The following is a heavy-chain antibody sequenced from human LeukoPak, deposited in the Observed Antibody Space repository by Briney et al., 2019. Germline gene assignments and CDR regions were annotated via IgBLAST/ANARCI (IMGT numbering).Heavy chain of an antibody. CDR1: GFTFNNYA. V-gene: IGHV3-23*01. CDR3: AKEWLGSSGWSSNFDH. D-gene: IGHD6-19*01. J-gene: IGHJ4*02. CDR2: ISGSDGST. Sequence: PGGSLRLSCAASGFTFNNYAMSWVRQAPGKGLEWVSAISGSDGSTYYADSVKGRFTISRDNSKNTLYLQMNSLRAEDTAVYYCAKEWLGSSGWSSNFDHWGQGTLVTVSS.